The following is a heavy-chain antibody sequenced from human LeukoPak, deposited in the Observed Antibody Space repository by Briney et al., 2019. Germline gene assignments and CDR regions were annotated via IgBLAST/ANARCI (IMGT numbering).Heavy chain of an antibody. CDR1: GFNFSNYN. CDR2: ISGSSNTT. V-gene: IGHV3-48*01. D-gene: IGHD3-22*01. CDR3: ARDTGSISMVLVDGPEAFDI. J-gene: IGHJ3*02. Sequence: GGSLRLSCAASGFNFSNYNMNWVRQAPGKGLEWVSYISGSSNTTYYADAVLGRFTISRDKAKNSLFLQMNSLRAEDTAVYYCARDTGSISMVLVDGPEAFDIWGQGTMVTVSS.